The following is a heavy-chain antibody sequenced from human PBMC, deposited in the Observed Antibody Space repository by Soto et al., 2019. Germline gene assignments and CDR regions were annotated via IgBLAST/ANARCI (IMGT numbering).Heavy chain of an antibody. Sequence: GGSLRLSCAASGFTFSSYGMHWVRQAPGKGLEWVAVISYDGSNKYYADSVKGRFTISRDNSKNTLYLQMNSLRAEDTAVYYCAKDKGYAGIYYFDYWGQGTLVTVSS. CDR2: ISYDGSNK. CDR1: GFTFSSYG. D-gene: IGHD2-15*01. V-gene: IGHV3-30*18. CDR3: AKDKGYAGIYYFDY. J-gene: IGHJ4*02.